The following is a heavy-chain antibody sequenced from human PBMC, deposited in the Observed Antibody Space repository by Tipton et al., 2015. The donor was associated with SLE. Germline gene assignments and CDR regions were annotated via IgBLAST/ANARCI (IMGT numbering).Heavy chain of an antibody. CDR3: ARVGGYGDYYFAF. D-gene: IGHD4-17*01. V-gene: IGHV3-53*05. CDR1: GFTVSSYY. Sequence: GSLRLSCAASGFTVSSYYMSWVRQAPGKGLECVSVLYGGGSTFYAGSVKGRFTISRDNSKNTLSLQMNSLRVEDTGIYYCARVGGYGDYYFAFWGQGTLVSVSS. J-gene: IGHJ4*02. CDR2: LYGGGST.